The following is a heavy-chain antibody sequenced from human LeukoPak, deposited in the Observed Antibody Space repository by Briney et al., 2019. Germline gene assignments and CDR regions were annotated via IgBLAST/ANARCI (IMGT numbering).Heavy chain of an antibody. V-gene: IGHV4-31*03. Sequence: PSETLSLTCTVSGGSISSGGYYWSWIRQHPGKGLEWIGYIYYSGSTYYNPSLKSRVTISVDTSKNQFSLKLSSVTAADTAVYYCASVPIFSSGWGDAFDIWGQGTMVTVSS. J-gene: IGHJ3*02. CDR2: IYYSGST. CDR3: ASVPIFSSGWGDAFDI. CDR1: GGSISSGGYY. D-gene: IGHD6-19*01.